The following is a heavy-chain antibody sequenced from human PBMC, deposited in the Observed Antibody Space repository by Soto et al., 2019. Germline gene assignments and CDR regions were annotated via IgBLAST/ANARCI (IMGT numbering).Heavy chain of an antibody. CDR3: ARHQLPLLSYYYGLDV. CDR1: GYTFTNYH. CDR2: LNPSGGST. D-gene: IGHD2-2*01. V-gene: IGHV1-46*01. Sequence: QVQLVQSGAEVKKPGASVKVSCKASGYTFTNYHIHWVRQAPGQGLEWLGILNPSGGSTTISRKLKGRVTMTRDTSTSTVYMELNSLRSDDTAVYYCARHQLPLLSYYYGLDVWGQGTTVTVSS. J-gene: IGHJ6*02.